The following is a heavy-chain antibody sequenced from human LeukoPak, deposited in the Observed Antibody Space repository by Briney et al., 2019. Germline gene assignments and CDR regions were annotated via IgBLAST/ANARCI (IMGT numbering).Heavy chain of an antibody. CDR1: GFTFDDYG. CDR2: INWNGGST. CDR3: ASITTGTTGDDY. D-gene: IGHD1-1*01. Sequence: GGSLRLSCAASGFTFDDYGMSWVRQAPGTGLEWVSGINWNGGSTGYADSVKGRFTISRDNAKNSLYLQMNSLRAEDTALYYCASITTGTTGDDYWGQGTLVTVSS. V-gene: IGHV3-20*04. J-gene: IGHJ4*02.